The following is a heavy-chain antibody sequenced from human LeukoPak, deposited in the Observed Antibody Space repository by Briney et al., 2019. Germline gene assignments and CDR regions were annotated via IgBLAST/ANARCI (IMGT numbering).Heavy chain of an antibody. CDR1: GNTLSSYA. CDR3: AKASSWYYFDY. J-gene: IGHJ4*02. CDR2: ITGSGGST. Sequence: GGSLRLSCAASGNTLSSYAMSWVRQAPGKGLEWVSAITGSGGSTYYADSVKGRFTISRDNSKNTLYLQMNSLRAEDTAVYYCAKASSWYYFDYWGQGTLVTVSS. V-gene: IGHV3-23*01. D-gene: IGHD6-13*01.